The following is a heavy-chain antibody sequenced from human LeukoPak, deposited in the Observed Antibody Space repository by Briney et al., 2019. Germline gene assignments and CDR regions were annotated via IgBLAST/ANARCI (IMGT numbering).Heavy chain of an antibody. CDR1: GFTFSTYS. V-gene: IGHV3-7*01. D-gene: IGHD1-1*01. CDR3: ARVWSV. Sequence: PGGSLRLSCVASGFTFSTYSMNWVRQAPGKGLEWVANIKQDGSEKYYVDSVKGRFTISRDNAKNSLYLQMNSLRAEDTAVYYCARVWSVWGQGTTVTVSS. J-gene: IGHJ6*02. CDR2: IKQDGSEK.